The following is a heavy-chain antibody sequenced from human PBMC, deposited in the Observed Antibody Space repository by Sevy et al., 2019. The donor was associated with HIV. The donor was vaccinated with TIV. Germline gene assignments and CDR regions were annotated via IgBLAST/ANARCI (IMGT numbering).Heavy chain of an antibody. D-gene: IGHD5-18*01. Sequence: GGSLRLSCAASGFTFSDYYMSWIRQAPGKGLEWVSYISSSGSTIYYADSVKGRFTISRDNAKNSLYLQMNSLRAEDMAVYYCARDVGHSYGYPYFDYWGQGTLVTVSS. J-gene: IGHJ4*02. CDR3: ARDVGHSYGYPYFDY. V-gene: IGHV3-11*01. CDR2: ISSSGSTI. CDR1: GFTFSDYY.